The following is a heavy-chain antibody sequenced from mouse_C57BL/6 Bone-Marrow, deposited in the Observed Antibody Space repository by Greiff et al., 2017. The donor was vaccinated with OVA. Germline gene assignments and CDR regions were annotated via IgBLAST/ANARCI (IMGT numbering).Heavy chain of an antibody. J-gene: IGHJ2*01. D-gene: IGHD2-4*01. V-gene: IGHV1-81*01. CDR2: IYPRSGNT. Sequence: QVQLKQSGAELARPGASVKLSCKASGYTFTSYGISCVKQRTGQGLEWIGEIYPRSGNTYYNEKFKGKATLTADKSSSTAYMELRSLKSEDSEVYVCARIYYDPLFDYWGQGTTLTVSS. CDR1: GYTFTSYG. CDR3: ARIYYDPLFDY.